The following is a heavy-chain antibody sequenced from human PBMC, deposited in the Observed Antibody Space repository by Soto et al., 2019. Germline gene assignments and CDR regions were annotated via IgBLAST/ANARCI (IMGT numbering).Heavy chain of an antibody. CDR1: GYIFTGYY. V-gene: IGHV1-2*04. J-gene: IGHJ4*02. CDR3: ATSRISIAVAGETEYYFDY. Sequence: EASVKVSCKASGYIFTGYYMHWVRQAPGQGLEWMGWINPNSGDTNYTQKFQGWVTMTRDTSISTAYMELSRLRSDGTAVYYCATSRISIAVAGETEYYFDYWGQGTPVTVSS. D-gene: IGHD6-19*01. CDR2: INPNSGDT.